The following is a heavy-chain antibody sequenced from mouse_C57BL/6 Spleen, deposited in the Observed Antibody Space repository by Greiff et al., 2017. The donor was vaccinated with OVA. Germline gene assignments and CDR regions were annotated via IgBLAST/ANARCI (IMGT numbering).Heavy chain of an antibody. CDR3: TGVVTDLLFDY. CDR1: GFNIQDYY. Sequence: EVQGVESGAELVRPGASVKLSCTASGFNIQDYYMHWVKQRPEQGLEWIGRIDPEDGDTEYAPKFQGKATMTADTSSNTAYLQLSSLTSEDTAVYYCTGVVTDLLFDYWGQGTTLTVSS. V-gene: IGHV14-1*01. CDR2: IDPEDGDT. J-gene: IGHJ2*01. D-gene: IGHD2-2*01.